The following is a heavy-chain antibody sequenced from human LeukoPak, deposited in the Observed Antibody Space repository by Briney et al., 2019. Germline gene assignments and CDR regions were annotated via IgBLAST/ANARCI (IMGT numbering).Heavy chain of an antibody. D-gene: IGHD3-16*02. Sequence: GGSLRLSCAASGFTFSNAWMSWVRQAPGKGLEWVGRIKSKTDGGTTDYAAPVKGRFTISRDDSKNTLYPQMNSLKTEDTAVYYCTTPSMITFGGVIVISPFDYWGQGTLVTVSS. CDR3: TTPSMITFGGVIVISPFDY. CDR2: IKSKTDGGTT. V-gene: IGHV3-15*01. CDR1: GFTFSNAW. J-gene: IGHJ4*02.